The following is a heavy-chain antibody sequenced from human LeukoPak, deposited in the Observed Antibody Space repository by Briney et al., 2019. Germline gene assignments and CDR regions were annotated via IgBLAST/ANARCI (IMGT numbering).Heavy chain of an antibody. Sequence: ATVKVSCKASGGTFSSYAISWVRQAPGQGLEWMGRIIPILGIANYAQKFQGRVTITADKSTSTAYMELSSLRSEDTAVYYCARVRGDGYNYYFDYWGQGTLVTVSS. CDR2: IIPILGIA. J-gene: IGHJ4*02. D-gene: IGHD5-24*01. V-gene: IGHV1-69*04. CDR1: GGTFSSYA. CDR3: ARVRGDGYNYYFDY.